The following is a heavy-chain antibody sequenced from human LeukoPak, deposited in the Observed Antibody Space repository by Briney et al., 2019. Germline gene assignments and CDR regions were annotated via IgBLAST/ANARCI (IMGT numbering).Heavy chain of an antibody. D-gene: IGHD3-3*01. CDR1: GGAVSRFA. CDR2: IIPIFGTA. CDR3: ARVGGYDFWSGQPYYYGMDV. V-gene: IGHV1-69*13. Sequence: SVKVSCKASGGAVSRFAINWVRQAPGQGLEWMGGIIPIFGTANYAQKFQGRVTITADESTSTAYMELSSLRSEDTAVYYCARVGGYDFWSGQPYYYGMDVWGQGTTVTVSS. J-gene: IGHJ6*02.